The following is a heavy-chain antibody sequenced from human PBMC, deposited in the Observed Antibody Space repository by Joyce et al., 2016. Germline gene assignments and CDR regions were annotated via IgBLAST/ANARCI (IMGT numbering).Heavy chain of an antibody. CDR2: SRSKTDPRTT. V-gene: IGHV3-15*07. J-gene: IGHJ2*01. D-gene: IGHD4-17*01. Sequence: EVQLVESGGGFVKPGGSLRLSCEASGFIFSNACMNWVRQAPGKGLECVGHSRSKTDPRTTEYAAPVKGRFTFSRDDSKNTLYLQMDSLKNEDTAVYYCTTGGDYSNWYFNIWGRGTLVTVSS. CDR3: TTGGDYSNWYFNI. CDR1: GFIFSNAC.